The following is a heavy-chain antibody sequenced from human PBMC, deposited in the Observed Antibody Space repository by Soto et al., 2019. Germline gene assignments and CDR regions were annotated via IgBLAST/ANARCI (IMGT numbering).Heavy chain of an antibody. CDR3: ARVTVLRFLEWSLGWFDP. Sequence: TLSLTCTVSGGSVSSGSYYWSWIRQPPGKGLEWIGYIYYSGSTNYNPSLKSRVTISVDTSKNQFSLKLSSVTAADTAVYYCARVTVLRFLEWSLGWFDPWGQGTLVTVSS. D-gene: IGHD3-3*01. CDR1: GGSVSSGSYY. J-gene: IGHJ5*02. CDR2: IYYSGST. V-gene: IGHV4-61*01.